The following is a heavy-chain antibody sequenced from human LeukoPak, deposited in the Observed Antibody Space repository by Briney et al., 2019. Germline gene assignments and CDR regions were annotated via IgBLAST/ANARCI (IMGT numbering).Heavy chain of an antibody. J-gene: IGHJ4*02. CDR1: GFTFSSYG. V-gene: IGHV3-30*18. CDR2: MSYDGRNK. CDR3: AKDRGYSHGFEY. Sequence: GGSLRLSCAASGFTFSSYGMHWVRQAPGKGLEWVAAMSYDGRNKEYVDSVKGRFTISRDNSKNTLYLQMNSLRAEDTAVYYCAKDRGYSHGFEYWGQGTLVSVSS. D-gene: IGHD5-12*01.